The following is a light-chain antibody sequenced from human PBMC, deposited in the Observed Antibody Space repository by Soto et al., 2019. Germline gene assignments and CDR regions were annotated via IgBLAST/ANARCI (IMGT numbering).Light chain of an antibody. J-gene: IGKJ1*01. Sequence: VMTQSPATMSLSPCDRATLSCRASQSISDTLAWYQQRPGQAPRLLIHGASTRAPGFPARFSGSGSGTDFTLTISSLQSEDFAVYYCQQYDNWPWTFGQGTKVDIK. CDR2: GAS. CDR3: QQYDNWPWT. V-gene: IGKV3-15*01. CDR1: QSISDT.